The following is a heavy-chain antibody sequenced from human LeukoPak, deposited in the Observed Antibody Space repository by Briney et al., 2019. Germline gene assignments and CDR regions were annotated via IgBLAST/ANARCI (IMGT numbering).Heavy chain of an antibody. CDR1: GFTFSSYA. D-gene: IGHD2-2*01. Sequence: GGSLRLSCAASGFTFSSYAMHWVRQAPGKGLEWVAVISYDGSNKYYADSVKGRFTISRDNSKNTLYLQMNSLRAGDTAVYYCARDYQFDYWGQGTLVTVSS. J-gene: IGHJ4*02. CDR2: ISYDGSNK. CDR3: ARDYQFDY. V-gene: IGHV3-30*04.